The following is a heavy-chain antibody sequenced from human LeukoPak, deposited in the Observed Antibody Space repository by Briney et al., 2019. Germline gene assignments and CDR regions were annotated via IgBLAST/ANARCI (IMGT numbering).Heavy chain of an antibody. CDR3: ATGGGVVVTYFDY. CDR1: GFTFSSYA. V-gene: IGHV3-23*01. J-gene: IGHJ4*02. Sequence: GGSLRLSCAASGFTFSSYAMSWVRQAPGKGLEWVSAISGSGGSTYYADSVKGRFTISRDNPKNTLYLQMNSLRAEDTAVYYCATGGGVVVTYFDYWGQGTLVTVSS. CDR2: ISGSGGST. D-gene: IGHD3-22*01.